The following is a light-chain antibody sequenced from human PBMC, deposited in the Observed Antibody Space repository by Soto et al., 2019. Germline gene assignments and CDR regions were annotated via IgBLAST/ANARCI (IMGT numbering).Light chain of an antibody. V-gene: IGLV2-14*01. J-gene: IGLJ2*01. CDR3: SSFTDTNTYVV. CDR2: DVS. CDR1: TSDIGGYNY. Sequence: QSVLTQPASVSGSPGQSITISCTGTTSDIGGYNYVSWYQQHPGKAPKRMIYDVSNRPSGVSDRFSGSKSGNTASLTISGLQAEDEADYYCSSFTDTNTYVVLGGGTKLTVL.